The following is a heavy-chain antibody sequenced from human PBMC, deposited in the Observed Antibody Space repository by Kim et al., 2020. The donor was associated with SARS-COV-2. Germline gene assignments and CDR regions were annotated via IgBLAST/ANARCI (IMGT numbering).Heavy chain of an antibody. CDR2: IYYSGST. J-gene: IGHJ4*02. V-gene: IGHV4-39*01. D-gene: IGHD4-17*01. Sequence: SETLSLTCTVSGGSISSSSYYWGWIRQPPGKGLEWIGSIYYSGSTYYNPSLKSRVTISVDTSKNQFSLKLSSVTAADTAVYYCATQGGDYGDYPESFDYWGQGTLVTVSS. CDR1: GGSISSSSYY. CDR3: ATQGGDYGDYPESFDY.